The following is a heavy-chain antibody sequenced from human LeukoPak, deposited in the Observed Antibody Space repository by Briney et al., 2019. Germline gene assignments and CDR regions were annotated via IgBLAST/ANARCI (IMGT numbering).Heavy chain of an antibody. D-gene: IGHD6-13*01. V-gene: IGHV4-59*12. CDR3: ARGYSSSWFYFDS. CDR2: MYYSGTT. Sequence: SETLSLTCSVSGSSMNLYSWNWIRQSPGKGLEWIAYMYYSGTTNYNPSLENRAAISLDLSRHQFSLRLNSVTAADTAVYFCARGYSSSWFYFDSWGQGTLVTVSS. CDR1: GSSMNLYS. J-gene: IGHJ4*02.